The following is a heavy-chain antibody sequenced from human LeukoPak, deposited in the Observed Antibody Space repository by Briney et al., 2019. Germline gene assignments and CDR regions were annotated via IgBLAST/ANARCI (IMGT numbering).Heavy chain of an antibody. J-gene: IGHJ4*02. V-gene: IGHV1-2*02. CDR1: GYTFTGYY. Sequence: ASVKVSCKASGYTFTGYYMHWVRQAPGQGLEWMGWINPNSGGTNYAQKFQGRVTMTRDTSISTAYMELSRLRSDDTAVYHCATRMVYAVGFDYWGQGTLVTVSS. CDR3: ATRMVYAVGFDY. CDR2: INPNSGGT. D-gene: IGHD2-8*01.